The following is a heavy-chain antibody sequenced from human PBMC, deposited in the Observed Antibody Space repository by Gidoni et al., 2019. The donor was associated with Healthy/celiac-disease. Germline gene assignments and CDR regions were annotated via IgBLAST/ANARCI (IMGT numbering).Heavy chain of an antibody. V-gene: IGHV1-69*06. D-gene: IGHD1-26*01. CDR2: ILPIFGTA. CDR1: AGTFSSYA. Sequence: QVQLAQSGAEVQKPGPSVKVSCKASAGTFSSYAISWVRQAPGQGLEWMGGILPIFGTANYAQKYQGRVTITADKSTSTAYMELSSLRSEDTAVYYCARAGSGSYRYLDYWGQGTLVTVSS. J-gene: IGHJ4*02. CDR3: ARAGSGSYRYLDY.